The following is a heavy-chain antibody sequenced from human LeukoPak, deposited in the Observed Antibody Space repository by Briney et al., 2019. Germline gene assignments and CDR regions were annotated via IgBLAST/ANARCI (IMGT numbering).Heavy chain of an antibody. D-gene: IGHD6-6*01. J-gene: IGHJ5*02. CDR3: ARAGTFLEYSSSSGWFDP. V-gene: IGHV3-33*01. CDR2: IWYDGSNK. CDR1: GFTFSSYG. Sequence: GGSLRLSCAASGFTFSSYGMHWVRQAPGKGLEWVAVIWYDGSNKYYADSVKGRFTISRDNSRNTLYLQMNSLRAEDAAVYYCARAGTFLEYSSSSGWFDPWGQGTLVTVSS.